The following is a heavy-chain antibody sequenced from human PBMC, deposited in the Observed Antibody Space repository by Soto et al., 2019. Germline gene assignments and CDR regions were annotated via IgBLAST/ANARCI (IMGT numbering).Heavy chain of an antibody. CDR2: ISSSSSYT. D-gene: IGHD3-10*01. CDR1: GFTFSDYY. Sequence: QVQLVESGGGLVKPGGSLRLSCAASGFTFSDYYMSWIRQAPGKGLEWVSYISSSSSYTNYADSVKGRFTISRDNAKNSLYLQMNSLRAEATAVYYCARDGLSGSYSDDRDYYYGMDVWGQGTTVTVSS. CDR3: ARDGLSGSYSDDRDYYYGMDV. V-gene: IGHV3-11*06. J-gene: IGHJ6*02.